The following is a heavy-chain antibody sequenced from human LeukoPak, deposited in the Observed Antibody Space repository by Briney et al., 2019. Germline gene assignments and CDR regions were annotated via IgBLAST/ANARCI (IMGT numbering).Heavy chain of an antibody. V-gene: IGHV3-30*02. J-gene: IGHJ4*02. CDR1: GFTFSSYG. Sequence: GGSLRLSCAATGFTFSSYGMHWVRQAPGKGLEWVAFIRYDGSNKYYADSVKGRFTISRDNSKNTLYLQMNSLRAEDTAVYYCAKSYHDFWSGYYQTFDYWGQGTLVTVSS. CDR2: IRYDGSNK. CDR3: AKSYHDFWSGYYQTFDY. D-gene: IGHD3-3*01.